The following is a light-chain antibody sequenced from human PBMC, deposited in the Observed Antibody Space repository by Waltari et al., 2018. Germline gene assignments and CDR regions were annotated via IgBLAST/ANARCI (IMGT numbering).Light chain of an antibody. CDR2: AAS. CDR3: QQSYSTPFT. J-gene: IGKJ3*01. V-gene: IGKV1-39*01. CDR1: QTITSY. Sequence: IQMTQSPSSLSASVGDRVTITCRASQTITSYLNWYQQKPGKAPKILIYAASSLQSGVPSRFSGSGSGTDFTLTITSLQPEDFATFYCQQSYSTPFTFGPGTKVDI.